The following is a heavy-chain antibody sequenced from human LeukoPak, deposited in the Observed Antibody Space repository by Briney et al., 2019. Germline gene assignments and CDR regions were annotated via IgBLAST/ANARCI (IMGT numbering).Heavy chain of an antibody. D-gene: IGHD1-7*01. CDR2: ISGSGGST. CDR1: GFTFSSYA. J-gene: IGHJ6*02. CDR3: AKDPGRTGTTYYYYGMDV. V-gene: IGHV3-23*01. Sequence: GGSLRLSCAASGFTFSSYAMSWVRQAPGKGLEWVSAISGSGGSTYYADSVKGRFTISRDNSKNTLYLQMNSLRAEDTAVYYCAKDPGRTGTTYYYYGMDVWGQGTTVTVSS.